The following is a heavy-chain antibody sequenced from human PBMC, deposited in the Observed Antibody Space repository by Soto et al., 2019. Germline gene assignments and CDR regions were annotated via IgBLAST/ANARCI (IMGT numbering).Heavy chain of an antibody. CDR2: ISGSDDST. CDR3: AKRSSSSTFDY. Sequence: EVQLLESGGGLVQPGESLRLSCAASGFTFSSYAMSWVRQAPGKGLEWVSVISGSDDSTYYADFVKGRFTISRDNSKNPLYLQMNSLRAEDTAVYYCAKRSSSSTFDYWGQGTLVTVSS. J-gene: IGHJ4*02. V-gene: IGHV3-23*01. D-gene: IGHD6-6*01. CDR1: GFTFSSYA.